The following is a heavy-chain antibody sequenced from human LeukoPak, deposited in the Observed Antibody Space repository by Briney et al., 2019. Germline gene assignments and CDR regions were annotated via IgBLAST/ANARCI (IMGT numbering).Heavy chain of an antibody. V-gene: IGHV3-23*01. CDR1: EFTFSSFA. J-gene: IGHJ4*02. CDR2: ISGSGGST. CDR3: AKDLRGYSTTGFDY. Sequence: PGGSLRLACAASEFTFSSFAMSWVRQAPGKGLEWVSAISGSGGSTYYADSVKGRFTISRDNSKNTLYLQMNSLRDEDTAVYHCAKDLRGYSTTGFDYWGQGTLVTVSS. D-gene: IGHD3-22*01.